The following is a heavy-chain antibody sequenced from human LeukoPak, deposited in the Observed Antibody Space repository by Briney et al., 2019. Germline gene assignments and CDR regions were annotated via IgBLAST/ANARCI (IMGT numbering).Heavy chain of an antibody. V-gene: IGHV1-69*05. CDR2: IIPIFGTA. D-gene: IGHD2-8*01. CDR1: GGTFSSYA. J-gene: IGHJ4*02. Sequence: SVKVSCKASGGTFSSYAISWVRQAPGQGLEWMGRIIPIFGTANYAQKFQGRVTISTDESTSTAYMELSSLRSEDTAVYYCAREVGYCTNGVCYIDYWGQGTLVTVSS. CDR3: AREVGYCTNGVCYIDY.